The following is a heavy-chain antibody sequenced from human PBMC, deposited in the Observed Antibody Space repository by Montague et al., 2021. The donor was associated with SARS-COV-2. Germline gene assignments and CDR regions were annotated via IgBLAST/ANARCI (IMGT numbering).Heavy chain of an antibody. D-gene: IGHD2/OR15-2a*01. CDR2: IYYSGST. Sequence: SETLSLTCTVSGGSISSYYWSWIQQPPGKGLEWIGYIYYSGSTNYNPSLKSRVTISVDTSKNQFSLKLSSVTAADTAVYYCARKYPGFTLDYRGQGTLVTVSS. CDR1: GGSISSYY. V-gene: IGHV4-59*01. CDR3: ARKYPGFTLDY. J-gene: IGHJ4*02.